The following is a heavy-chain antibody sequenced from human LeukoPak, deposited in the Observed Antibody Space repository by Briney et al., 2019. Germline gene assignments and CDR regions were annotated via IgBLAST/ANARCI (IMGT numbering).Heavy chain of an antibody. V-gene: IGHV4-61*01. CDR3: ARDPSIAVAGDWYFDL. D-gene: IGHD6-19*01. J-gene: IGHJ2*01. Sequence: SETLSLTCTVSGGSIRSSSYYWGWIRQPPGKGLEWIGYIYYSGSTNYNPSLKSRVTISVDTSKNQFSLRLSSVTAADTAVYYCARDPSIAVAGDWYFDLWGRGTLVTVSS. CDR1: GGSIRSSSYY. CDR2: IYYSGST.